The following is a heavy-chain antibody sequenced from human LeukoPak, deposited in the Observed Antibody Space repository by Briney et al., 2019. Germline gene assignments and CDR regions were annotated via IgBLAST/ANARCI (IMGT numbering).Heavy chain of an antibody. CDR2: FDREDGET. D-gene: IGHD6-6*01. J-gene: IGHJ4*02. CDR3: VTPASSSRFRWLTLNGY. CDR1: GYTLTELS. V-gene: IGHV1-24*01. Sequence: GASVKVSCKVSGYTLTELSMHWVRQAPGKGLEWMGGFDREDGETIYAQKFQGRVTMTEDTSTDTAYMELSSLRSEDTAVYYCVTPASSSRFRWLTLNGYWGQGTLVTVSS.